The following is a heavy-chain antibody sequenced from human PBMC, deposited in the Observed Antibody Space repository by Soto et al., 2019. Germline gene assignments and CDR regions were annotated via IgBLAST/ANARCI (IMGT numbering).Heavy chain of an antibody. CDR1: GYTFTGYY. D-gene: IGHD2-15*01. CDR3: ARDAGYCSGGSCYPLGAFDI. CDR2: INPNSGGT. J-gene: IGHJ3*02. Sequence: ASVKVSCKGSGYTFTGYYMHWVRQAPGQGLEWMGWINPNSGGTNYAQRFQGWVTMTRDTSISTAYMELSRLRSDDTAVYYCARDAGYCSGGSCYPLGAFDIWGQGTMVTVS. V-gene: IGHV1-2*04.